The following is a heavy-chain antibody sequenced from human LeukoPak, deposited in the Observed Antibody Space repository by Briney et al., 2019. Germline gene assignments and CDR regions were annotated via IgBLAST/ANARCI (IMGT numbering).Heavy chain of an antibody. V-gene: IGHV3-66*01. J-gene: IGHJ4*02. CDR2: IYSGGAT. CDR3: ARRRGTDYYFDY. D-gene: IGHD3-16*01. CDR1: GFTVSSNY. Sequence: GGSLRLSCAASGFTVSSNYMSWVRQAPGKGLEWVSVIYSGGATYYADSVKGRFTISRDNSKNTLYLQMNSLRVEDTAVYYCARRRGTDYYFDYWGQGTLVTVSS.